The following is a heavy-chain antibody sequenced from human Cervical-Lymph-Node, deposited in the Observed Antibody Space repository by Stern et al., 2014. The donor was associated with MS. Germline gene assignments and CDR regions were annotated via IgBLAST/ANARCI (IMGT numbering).Heavy chain of an antibody. CDR3: VRDKGVISAAFGY. CDR2: FLRNGCNI. V-gene: IGHV3-9*01. D-gene: IGHD3-3*01. Sequence: EVQLVESGGHSVQPGRSLRLSCAASGFTIDDYAMHWVRQASGKGLEWVSRFLRNGCNIGQADSVKGRFTISRDDPKNSLYLQMNRPRPEDTGLYYRVRDKGVISAAFGYRGQGTLVTVSS. J-gene: IGHJ4*02. CDR1: GFTIDDYA.